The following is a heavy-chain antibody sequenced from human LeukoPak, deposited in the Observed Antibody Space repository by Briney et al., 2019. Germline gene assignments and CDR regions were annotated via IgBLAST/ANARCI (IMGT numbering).Heavy chain of an antibody. CDR3: ASRDKGYYYGLDV. Sequence: GGSLRLSCAASGFTGSSNYMSWVRQAPGKGLEWVSIISGGGGAYYADSVKDRFTISRDNSKSTMYLQMKSLRAEDTAVYYCASRDKGYYYGLDVWGQGTTVIVSS. D-gene: IGHD5-24*01. CDR2: ISGGGGA. V-gene: IGHV3-66*01. J-gene: IGHJ6*02. CDR1: GFTGSSNY.